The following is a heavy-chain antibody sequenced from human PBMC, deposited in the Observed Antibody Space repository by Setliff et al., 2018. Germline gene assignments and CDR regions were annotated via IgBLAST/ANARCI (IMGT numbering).Heavy chain of an antibody. CDR1: GGSISNYY. CDR3: ARKGISALSGAFDM. Sequence: SETLSLPCTVSGGSISNYYWSWIRQPAGKELEWIGRIYTSGSTNYNPSLKSRVTMSVDTSKNQFSLKLSSVTAADTAVYYCARKGISALSGAFDMWGQGTMVTVSS. D-gene: IGHD1-26*01. J-gene: IGHJ3*02. CDR2: IYTSGST. V-gene: IGHV4-4*07.